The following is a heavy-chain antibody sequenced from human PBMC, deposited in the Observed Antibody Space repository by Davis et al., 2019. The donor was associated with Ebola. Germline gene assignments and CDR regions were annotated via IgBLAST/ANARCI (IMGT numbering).Heavy chain of an antibody. J-gene: IGHJ6*02. CDR1: GFTFDDYA. CDR3: ANFGALGMDV. Sequence: SLKISCAASGFTFDDYAMHWVRQAPGKGLEWVSGISWNSGSIGYADSVKGRFTISRDNAKNSLYLQMNSLRAEDTAVYYCANFGALGMDVWGQGTTVTVSS. CDR2: ISWNSGSI. V-gene: IGHV3-9*01. D-gene: IGHD3-10*01.